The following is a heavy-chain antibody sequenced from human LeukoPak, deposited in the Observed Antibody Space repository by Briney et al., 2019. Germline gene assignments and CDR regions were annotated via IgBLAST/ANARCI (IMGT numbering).Heavy chain of an antibody. CDR1: GHTFTSYG. V-gene: IGHV1-18*01. D-gene: IGHD1-26*01. Sequence: ASVKVSCKASGHTFTSYGISWVRQAPGQGLEWMGWISAYNGNTNYAQKLQGRVTMTTDTSTSTAYMELRSLRSDDTAVYYCASDQRWETTSGWFDPWGQGTLVTVSS. CDR2: ISAYNGNT. CDR3: ASDQRWETTSGWFDP. J-gene: IGHJ5*02.